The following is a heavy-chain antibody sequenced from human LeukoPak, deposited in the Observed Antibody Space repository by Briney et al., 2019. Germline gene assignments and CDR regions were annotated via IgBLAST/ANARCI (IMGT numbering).Heavy chain of an antibody. D-gene: IGHD3-10*01. CDR3: AKYFASGSYYKLPH. CDR2: ISVSGAYT. J-gene: IGHJ1*01. CDR1: GFTFSSYA. V-gene: IGHV3-23*01. Sequence: PGGSLRLSCAASGFTFSSYAMSWVRQAPGKGLELVSTISVSGAYTYYADSVKGRFTISRDNSKHPLYLQMNSLRAEDTAVYYCAKYFASGSYYKLPHWGQGTLVTVSS.